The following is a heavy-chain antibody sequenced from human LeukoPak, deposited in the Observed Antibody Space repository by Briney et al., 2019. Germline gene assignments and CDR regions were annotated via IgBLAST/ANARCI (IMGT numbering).Heavy chain of an antibody. CDR2: IIPIFGTA. J-gene: IGHJ4*02. V-gene: IGHV1-69*13. D-gene: IGHD3-10*01. CDR1: GGTFSSYA. CDR3: ARDPLNYGSGSYFDY. Sequence: GASVKVSCKASGGTFSSYAISWVRQAPGQGLEWMGGIIPIFGTANYAQKFQGRVTITADESTSTAYMGLSSLRSEDTAVYYCARDPLNYGSGSYFDYWGQGTLVTVSS.